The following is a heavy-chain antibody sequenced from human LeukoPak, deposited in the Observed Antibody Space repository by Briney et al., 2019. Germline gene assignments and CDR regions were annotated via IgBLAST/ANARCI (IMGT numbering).Heavy chain of an antibody. J-gene: IGHJ6*03. D-gene: IGHD6-13*01. V-gene: IGHV4-4*07. CDR3: ARDLYSSSWYIYYYYYMDV. Sequence: PSETLSLTCTVSGGSISSYYWSWIRQPAGKGLEWIGRIYTSGSTNYNPSLKSRVTMSVDTSKNQFSLKLSSVTAADTAVYYCARDLYSSSWYIYYYYYMDVWGKGTTVTVSS. CDR1: GGSISSYY. CDR2: IYTSGST.